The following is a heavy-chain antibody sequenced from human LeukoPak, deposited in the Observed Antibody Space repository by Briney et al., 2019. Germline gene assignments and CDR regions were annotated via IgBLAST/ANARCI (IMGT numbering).Heavy chain of an antibody. D-gene: IGHD5-12*01. CDR2: ISSSSSYI. J-gene: IGHJ4*02. V-gene: IGHV3-21*01. CDR1: GFTFSSYS. Sequence: GGSLRLSCAASGFTFSSYSMNWVRQAPGKGLGWVSSISSSSSYIYYADSVKGRFTISRDNAKNSLYLQMNSLRAEDTAVYYCASRVATIFFDYWGQGTLVTVSS. CDR3: ASRVATIFFDY.